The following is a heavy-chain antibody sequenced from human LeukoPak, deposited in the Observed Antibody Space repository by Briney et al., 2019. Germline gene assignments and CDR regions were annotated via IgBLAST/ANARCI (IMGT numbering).Heavy chain of an antibody. CDR2: IIPILGIA. V-gene: IGHV1-69*04. Sequence: ASVKVSCKASGGTFSSYAISWVRQAPGQGLEWMGRIIPILGIANYAQKFQGRVTITADKSTSTAYMELSSLRSEDTAVYYCARAVVPAAISSPLDYWGQGTLVTVSS. CDR3: ARAVVPAAISSPLDY. D-gene: IGHD2-2*01. J-gene: IGHJ4*02. CDR1: GGTFSSYA.